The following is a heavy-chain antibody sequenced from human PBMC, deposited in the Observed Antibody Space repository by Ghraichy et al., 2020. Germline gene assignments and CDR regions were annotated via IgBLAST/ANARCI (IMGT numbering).Heavy chain of an antibody. CDR1: GGSFSGYY. CDR2: INHSGST. J-gene: IGHJ4*02. Sequence: SETLSLTCAVYGGSFSGYYCSWICQPPGQGLEWVWEINHSGSTNFNPSLKSRVTISVDTSKNQFSLKLSSVTAADTAVYYCARAPHLTGILLYYFDYWGQGTLVTVSS. V-gene: IGHV4-34*01. CDR3: ARAPHLTGILLYYFDY. D-gene: IGHD2-8*01.